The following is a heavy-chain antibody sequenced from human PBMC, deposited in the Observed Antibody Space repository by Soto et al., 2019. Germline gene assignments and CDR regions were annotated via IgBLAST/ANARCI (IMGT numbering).Heavy chain of an antibody. V-gene: IGHV4-4*02. J-gene: IGHJ4*02. CDR3: ASREAAYFDY. CDR1: GGSISSSYW. Sequence: QVQLQESGPGLVKPSGTLSLTCAVSGGSISSSYWWSWVRQPPGKGLEWIGEIYHSGSINYNPSLKSRATTSVDKSKNHFSLELRSVTAADTAVYYCASREAAYFDYWGQGTLVTVSS. D-gene: IGHD1-26*01. CDR2: IYHSGSI.